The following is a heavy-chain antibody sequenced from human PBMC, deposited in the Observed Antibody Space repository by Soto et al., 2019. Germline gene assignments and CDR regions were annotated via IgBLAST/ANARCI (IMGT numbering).Heavy chain of an antibody. Sequence: ASVKVSCKASGYTFTGYYMHWVRQAPGQGLEWMGWINPNSGGTNYAQKFQGWVTMTRDTSISTAYMELSRLRSDDTAVYYCARAPKGEAAADYYFVHWGQGTLVTVSS. CDR2: INPNSGGT. CDR3: ARAPKGEAAADYYFVH. CDR1: GYTFTGYY. J-gene: IGHJ4*02. V-gene: IGHV1-2*04. D-gene: IGHD6-13*01.